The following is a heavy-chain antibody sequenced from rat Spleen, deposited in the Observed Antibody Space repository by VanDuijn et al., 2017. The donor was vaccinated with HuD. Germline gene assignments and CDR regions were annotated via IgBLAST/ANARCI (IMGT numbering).Heavy chain of an antibody. D-gene: IGHD4-3*01. V-gene: IGHV5S13*01. Sequence: EVQLVESGGGLVQPGRSLKLSCAASGFSFSYYGMAWVRQTPTKGLEWVASISTGGTNTYYRDSVKGRFTISRDDAKSTLYLQMDSLRSEDTATYYCATEELGRGYFDYWGQGVMVTVSS. CDR3: ATEELGRGYFDY. J-gene: IGHJ2*01. CDR2: ISTGGTNT. CDR1: GFSFSYYG.